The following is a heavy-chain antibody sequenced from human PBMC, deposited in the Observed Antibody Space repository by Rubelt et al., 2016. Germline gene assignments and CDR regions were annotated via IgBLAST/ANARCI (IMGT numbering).Heavy chain of an antibody. V-gene: IGHV4-34*01. Sequence: QVQLQQWGAGLLKPSETLSLTCAVYGGSFSGYYWSWIRQAPGKGLEWIGEINHSGSTNYNPSPKSRVTISVDTSKNQFPRSRISGTAAATAVYYCAASYPRGWSPLDYWGQGTLVTVSS. CDR3: AASYPRGWSPLDY. CDR2: INHSGST. J-gene: IGHJ4*02. CDR1: GGSFSGYY. D-gene: IGHD2-8*01.